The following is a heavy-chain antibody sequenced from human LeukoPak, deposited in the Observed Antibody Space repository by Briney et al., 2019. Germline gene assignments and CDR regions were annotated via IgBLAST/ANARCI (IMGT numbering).Heavy chain of an antibody. V-gene: IGHV4-38-2*02. J-gene: IGHJ4*02. CDR1: GYSISSGHY. CDR3: ARHSSLDY. CDR2: IFHSGST. Sequence: SETLSLTCTVSGYSISSGHYWGWIRQPPGEGLEWIGTIFHSGSTYYNPSLKSRVTISVDTSKNQFSLKLSSVTAADTAVYYCARHSSLDYWGQGTLVTVSS.